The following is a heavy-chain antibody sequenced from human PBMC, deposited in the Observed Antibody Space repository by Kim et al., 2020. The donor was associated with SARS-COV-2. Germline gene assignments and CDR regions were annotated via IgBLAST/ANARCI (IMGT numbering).Heavy chain of an antibody. V-gene: IGHV3-23*01. CDR2: MSGSGGTT. CDR1: GFIFRSND. D-gene: IGHD1-26*01. J-gene: IGHJ6*02. CDR3: AKGWAV. Sequence: GGSLRLSCAASGFIFRSNDMSWVRQAPGKGLEWVSVMSGSGGTTKYADSVKGRFTISRDISRDTLYLQMNSLRAEDTAVYYCAKGWAVWGQGTAVTVSS.